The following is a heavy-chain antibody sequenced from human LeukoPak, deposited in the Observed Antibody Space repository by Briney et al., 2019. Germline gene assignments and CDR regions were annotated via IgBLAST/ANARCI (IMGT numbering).Heavy chain of an antibody. CDR3: ARRLFGGWPDY. J-gene: IGHJ4*02. CDR1: GDSISSGSYY. V-gene: IGHV4-39*01. CDR2: IYYSGST. Sequence: NPSETLSLTCTVSGDSISSGSYYWGWIRQPPGKGLEWIGSIYYSGSTYYNPSLKSRVTISVDTSKNQFSLKLSSVTAADTAVYYCARRLFGGWPDYWGQGTLVTVSS. D-gene: IGHD6-19*01.